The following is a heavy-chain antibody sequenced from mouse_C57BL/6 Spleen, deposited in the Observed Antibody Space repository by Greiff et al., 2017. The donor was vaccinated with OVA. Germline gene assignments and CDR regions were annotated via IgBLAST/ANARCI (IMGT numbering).Heavy chain of an antibody. J-gene: IGHJ1*03. CDR2: IRNKANGYTT. CDR3: ARSPIYYDYDGGYWYFDV. Sequence: EVKVVESGGGLVQPGGSLSLSCAASGFTFTDYYMSWVRQPPGKALEWLGFIRNKANGYTTEYSASVKGRFTISRDNSQSILYLQMNALRAEDSATYYCARSPIYYDYDGGYWYFDVWGTGTTVTVSS. CDR1: GFTFTDYY. V-gene: IGHV7-3*01. D-gene: IGHD2-4*01.